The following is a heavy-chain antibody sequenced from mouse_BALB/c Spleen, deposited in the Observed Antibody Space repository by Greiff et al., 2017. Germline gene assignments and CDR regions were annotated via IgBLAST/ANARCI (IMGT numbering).Heavy chain of an antibody. V-gene: IGHV7-3*02. Sequence: EVMLVESGGGLVQPGGSLRLSCATSGFTFTDYYMSWVRQPPGKALEWLGFIRNKANGYTTEYSASVKGRFTISRDNSQSILYLQMNTLRAEDSATYYCARDTYPYYYAMDYWGQGTSVTVSS. CDR3: ARDTYPYYYAMDY. CDR2: IRNKANGYTT. J-gene: IGHJ4*01. CDR1: GFTFTDYY.